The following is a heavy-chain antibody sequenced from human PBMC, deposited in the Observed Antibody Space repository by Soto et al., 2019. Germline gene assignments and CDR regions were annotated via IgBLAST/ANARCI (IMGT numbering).Heavy chain of an antibody. J-gene: IGHJ4*02. D-gene: IGHD6-19*01. CDR3: ARGQFRSGLPPRPYSSGWYFDY. CDR2: INHSGST. CDR1: GGSFSGYY. V-gene: IGHV4-34*01. Sequence: SETLSLTCAVYGGSFSGYYWSWIRQPPGKGLEWIGEINHSGSTNYNPSLKSRVTISVDTSKNQFSLKLSSVTAADTAVYYCARGQFRSGLPPRPYSSGWYFDYWGQGTLVTSPQ.